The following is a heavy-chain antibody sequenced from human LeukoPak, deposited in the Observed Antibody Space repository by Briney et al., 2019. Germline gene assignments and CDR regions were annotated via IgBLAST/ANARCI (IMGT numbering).Heavy chain of an antibody. J-gene: IGHJ3*02. Sequence: SCKASGGTFSSYGMHWVRQAPGKGLEWVAVISYDGSNKYFADSVKGRFTISRDNSKNTLYLQMNSLRAEDTAVYYCAKDSGIAVAGTLRAFDIWGQGTMVTVSS. D-gene: IGHD6-19*01. CDR1: GGTFSSYG. CDR2: ISYDGSNK. V-gene: IGHV3-30*18. CDR3: AKDSGIAVAGTLRAFDI.